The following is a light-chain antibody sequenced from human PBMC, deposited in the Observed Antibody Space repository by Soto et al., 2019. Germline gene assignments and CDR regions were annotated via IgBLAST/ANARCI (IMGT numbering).Light chain of an antibody. V-gene: IGLV2-14*01. CDR2: EVT. CDR3: SSYTSSNTLEV. Sequence: QSALTQPASLSGSPGQSITISCTGTSSDIGAYNYVSWYQQHPGKAPKLMLYEVTSRPSGVSNRFSGSKSGNTASLTISGLQAEDEADYYCSSYTSSNTLEVFGTGTKVTVL. J-gene: IGLJ1*01. CDR1: SSDIGAYNY.